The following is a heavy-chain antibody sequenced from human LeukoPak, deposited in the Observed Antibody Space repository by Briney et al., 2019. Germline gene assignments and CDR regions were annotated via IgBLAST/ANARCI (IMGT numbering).Heavy chain of an antibody. V-gene: IGHV1-46*01. CDR2: SNPSGDST. CDR1: GGTFTNYY. Sequence: ASVKVSCKASGGTFTNYYIHWVRQAPGHGLKWMGISNPSGDSTNYAQKFQGRVTMTRDTSTSTVYMDLSSLRSEDTAVYYCARWTTTFLDYWGQGTLVTVSS. J-gene: IGHJ4*02. CDR3: ARWTTTFLDY. D-gene: IGHD1-1*01.